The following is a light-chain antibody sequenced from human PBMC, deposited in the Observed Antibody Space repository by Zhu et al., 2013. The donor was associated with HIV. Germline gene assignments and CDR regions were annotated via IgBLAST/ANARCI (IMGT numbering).Light chain of an antibody. CDR2: RAS. CDR3: QQYGSSPRT. J-gene: IGKJ1*01. V-gene: IGKV3-20*01. CDR1: PSVTRGY. Sequence: EIVMTQTPATLSLSPGDRATLSCRASPSVTRGYLAWYQQRPGQAPRLLISRASTRATGIPDRFSGSGSGTDFTLTISRLEPEDFAVYYCQQYGSSPRTFGQGPRWKSN.